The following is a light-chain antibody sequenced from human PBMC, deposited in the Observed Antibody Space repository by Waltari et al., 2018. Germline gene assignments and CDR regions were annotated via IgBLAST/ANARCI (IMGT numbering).Light chain of an antibody. CDR1: SSDMGAYNF. J-gene: IGLJ1*01. V-gene: IGLV2-14*03. CDR3: SSYTTGSTRYV. CDR2: DVN. Sequence: QSALTQPASVSGYPGQSITISCTGTSSDMGAYNFVSWHQKHPGKAPKVMIYDVNTRPSGVSSRFSGSKSGNTASLTISGLQAEDEADYYCSSYTTGSTRYVFGSGTKVTVL.